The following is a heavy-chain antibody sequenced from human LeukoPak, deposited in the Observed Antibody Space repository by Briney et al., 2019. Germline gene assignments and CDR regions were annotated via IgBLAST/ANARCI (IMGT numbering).Heavy chain of an antibody. CDR2: INYKGGTT. V-gene: IGHV3-64*02. CDR3: ARVGPATAFDY. CDR1: GFTLSSFS. J-gene: IGHJ4*02. Sequence: GGSLRLSCAASGFTLSSFSMHWVRQSPGWGLEYVSAINYKGGTTYYTDSVKGRFTISRDNSKNTLYLQMASLRDEDMGVYYCARVGPATAFDYWGQGTQVTVSS.